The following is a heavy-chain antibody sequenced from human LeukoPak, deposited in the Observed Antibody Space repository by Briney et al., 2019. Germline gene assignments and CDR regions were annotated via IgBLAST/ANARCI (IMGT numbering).Heavy chain of an antibody. CDR1: GYTFTSYG. V-gene: IGHV1-18*01. Sequence: ASVEVSCKASGYTFTSYGISWLRQAPGQGLEWLGWINGYNGNTNYAQKFQGRVTMTTDTPTSTAYMDLRSLKSDDTAVYYCAVHDFYSGGYHFDYWGQGTLVTVSS. CDR2: INGYNGNT. J-gene: IGHJ4*02. CDR3: AVHDFYSGGYHFDY. D-gene: IGHD3-3*01.